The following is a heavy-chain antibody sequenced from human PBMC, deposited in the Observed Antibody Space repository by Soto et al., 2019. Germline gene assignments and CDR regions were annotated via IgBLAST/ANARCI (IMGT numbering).Heavy chain of an antibody. CDR3: ARLSICYIVVVPAVMWATWFDS. Sequence: SQTLSLTCAISGDSVSSNSAAWNWIRQSPSRGLEWLGRTYYRSKWYNDYAVSVKSRITINPDTSKNQFSLQLNSVTPEDTAVYYGARLSICYIVVVPAVMWATWFDSWGQGTLVTVSS. CDR2: TYYRSKWYN. D-gene: IGHD2-2*01. V-gene: IGHV6-1*01. CDR1: GDSVSSNSAA. J-gene: IGHJ5*01.